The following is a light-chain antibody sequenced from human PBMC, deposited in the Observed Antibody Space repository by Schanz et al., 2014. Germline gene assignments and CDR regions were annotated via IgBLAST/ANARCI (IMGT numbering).Light chain of an antibody. CDR2: NNN. J-gene: IGLJ3*02. CDR1: SSNIGSET. CDR3: AAWDDSLNGWV. Sequence: QSVLTQPPSASGTPGQRVTISCSGSSSNIGSETVHWYQQLPGTAPKLLMYNNNQRPSGVPDRLSGSKSGTSASLVISGLQSEDEADYYCAAWDDSLNGWVFGGGTKLTVL. V-gene: IGLV1-44*01.